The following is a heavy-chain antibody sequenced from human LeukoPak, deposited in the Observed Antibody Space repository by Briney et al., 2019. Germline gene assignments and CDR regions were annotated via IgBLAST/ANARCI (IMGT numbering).Heavy chain of an antibody. CDR3: REAPGRGYYMYFFDC. Sequence: GGSLRLSCAASGFTFSSYGMHWVRQAPGKGLEWVAFIRYDGSNKYYADSVKGRFTISRDNSKDTLYLQMNRLRAEGTAEYYGREAPGRGYYMYFFDCGRQGTLVIVSS. V-gene: IGHV3-30*02. CDR2: IRYDGSNK. CDR1: GFTFSSYG. J-gene: IGHJ4*02. D-gene: IGHD3-3*01.